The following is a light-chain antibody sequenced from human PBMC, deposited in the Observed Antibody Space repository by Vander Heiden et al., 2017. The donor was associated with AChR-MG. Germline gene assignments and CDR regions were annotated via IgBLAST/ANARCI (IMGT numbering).Light chain of an antibody. CDR1: QSVSSN. CDR2: GAS. V-gene: IGKV3-15*01. J-gene: IGKJ1*01. CDR3: QQYNNWPRT. Sequence: EIVMTQSPATLSVSPGERATPPCRASQSVSSNLAWYQKKPGQAPRLLIDGASTRAAGIPARFSGSGSGTEFTLIISSLQSEDFAVYYCQQYNNWPRTFGQGTKVEIK.